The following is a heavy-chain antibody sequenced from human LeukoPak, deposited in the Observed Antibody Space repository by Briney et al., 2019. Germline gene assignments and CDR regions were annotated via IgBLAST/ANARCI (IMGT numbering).Heavy chain of an antibody. Sequence: PGGSLRLSCAASGFTFSSYALSWVRQAPGKGMGWVSTVSGSGHTTYYADSVKGRFTTSRDNSKSTVYLQMSSLRVEDTAVYTCAKDWSPRWLVLRDDSEYFHHWGQGTLVTVSS. V-gene: IGHV3-23*01. D-gene: IGHD6-19*01. CDR2: VSGSGHTT. CDR1: GFTFSSYA. CDR3: AKDWSPRWLVLRDDSEYFHH. J-gene: IGHJ1*01.